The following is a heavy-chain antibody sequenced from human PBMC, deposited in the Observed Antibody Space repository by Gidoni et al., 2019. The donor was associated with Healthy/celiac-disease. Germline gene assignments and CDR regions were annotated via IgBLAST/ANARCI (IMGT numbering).Heavy chain of an antibody. CDR1: GFTVSSHY. J-gene: IGHJ4*02. V-gene: IGHV3-66*02. CDR2: IYSGGST. Sequence: VQLVASGGGLVQPGGSLRLSCAASGFTVSSHYMSWVRQAPGKGLEWVSVIYSGGSTYYADSVKGRFTISRDNSKNTLYLQMNSLRAEDTAVYYCARGHYVWGSYRYFYFDYWGQGTLVTVSS. CDR3: ARGHYVWGSYRYFYFDY. D-gene: IGHD3-16*02.